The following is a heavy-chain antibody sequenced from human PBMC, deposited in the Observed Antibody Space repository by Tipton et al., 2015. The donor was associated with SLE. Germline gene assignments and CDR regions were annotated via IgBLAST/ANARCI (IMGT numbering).Heavy chain of an antibody. CDR2: IYYSGST. V-gene: IGHV4-31*03. CDR1: GGSINSAGYC. CDR3: AGLGIVRPFDF. J-gene: IGHJ4*02. Sequence: TLSLTCSVSGGSINSAGYCWSWIRQHPGKGLEWIGYIYYSGSTYYKPSLKSRVTISVDTSKNQFSLKLSSVTAADTAVYYCAGLGIVRPFDFWGQGTLVTVSS. D-gene: IGHD7-27*01.